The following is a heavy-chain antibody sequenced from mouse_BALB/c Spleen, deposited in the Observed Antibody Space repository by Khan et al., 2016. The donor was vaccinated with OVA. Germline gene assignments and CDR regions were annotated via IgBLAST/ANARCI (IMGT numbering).Heavy chain of an antibody. D-gene: IGHD2-10*02. CDR1: GYSITSGYY. CDR3: GSKEYGKGTY. V-gene: IGHV3-6*02. J-gene: IGHJ3*01. Sequence: EVQLQESGPGLVKPSQSLSLTCSVTGYSITSGYYWNWIRQFPGNRLEWMGYISYDGSNNYNPFLKNRISITRDTSKKQFFLKLNSVTTEDTATYYCGSKEYGKGTYWGQGTLVTVSA. CDR2: ISYDGSN.